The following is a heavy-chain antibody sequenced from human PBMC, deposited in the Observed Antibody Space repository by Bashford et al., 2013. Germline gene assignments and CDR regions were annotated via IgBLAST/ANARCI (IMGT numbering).Heavy chain of an antibody. V-gene: IGHV4-34*01. CDR2: IYHGGNT. CDR1: GGSFSGYY. CDR3: ARANTRRTHDY. Sequence: SETLSLTCAVYGGSFSGYYWSWIRQPPGKGLEWIGEIYHGGNTNYKPSLKGRVTISMDKSRNQFSLRLTSVTAADTAVYYCARANTRRTHDYWGQGTLVTVSS. J-gene: IGHJ4*02. D-gene: IGHD1-14*01.